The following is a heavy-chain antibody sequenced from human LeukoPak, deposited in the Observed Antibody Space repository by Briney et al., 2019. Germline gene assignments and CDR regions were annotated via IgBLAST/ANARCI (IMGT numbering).Heavy chain of an antibody. CDR3: ARGDIVVVPAATTGAHYYYYMDV. V-gene: IGHV1-18*01. CDR1: GYTFTTYG. CDR2: ISTFNGHT. D-gene: IGHD2-2*01. J-gene: IGHJ6*03. Sequence: ASVKVSCKASGYTFTTYGISWVRQAPGHGLEWMGWISTFNGHTNYAQSRQDRVTMTTDTSTSTVYMELSSLISDDTAVYYCARGDIVVVPAATTGAHYYYYMDVWGKGTTVTVSS.